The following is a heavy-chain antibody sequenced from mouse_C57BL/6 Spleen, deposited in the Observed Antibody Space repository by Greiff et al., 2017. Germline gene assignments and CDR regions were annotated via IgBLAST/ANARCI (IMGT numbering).Heavy chain of an antibody. D-gene: IGHD4-1*01. Sequence: EVKLVESGGGLVQPKGSLKLSCAASGFSFNTYAMNWVRQAPGKGLEWVARIRSKSNNYATYSADSVKDRFTISRDDSESMLYLQMNNLKTEDTAMYYCVRLGRDWYLDVWGTGTTVTVSS. J-gene: IGHJ1*03. CDR3: VRLGRDWYLDV. CDR1: GFSFNTYA. CDR2: IRSKSNNYAT. V-gene: IGHV10-1*01.